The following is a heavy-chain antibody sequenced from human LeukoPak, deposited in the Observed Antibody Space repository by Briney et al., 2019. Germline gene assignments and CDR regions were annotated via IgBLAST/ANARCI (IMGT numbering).Heavy chain of an antibody. CDR3: ARGGEIVITTNYFDY. Sequence: ASVKVSCKASGGTFSSYAISWVRQAPGQGLEWMGWISAYNGNTNYAQKLQGRVTMTTDTSTSTAYMELRSLRSDDTAVYYCARGGEIVITTNYFDYWGQGTLVTVSS. V-gene: IGHV1-18*01. D-gene: IGHD3-22*01. CDR2: ISAYNGNT. J-gene: IGHJ4*02. CDR1: GGTFSSYA.